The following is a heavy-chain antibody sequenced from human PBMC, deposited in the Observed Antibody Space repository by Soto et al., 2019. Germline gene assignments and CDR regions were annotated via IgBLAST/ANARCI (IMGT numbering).Heavy chain of an antibody. Sequence: QVQLVESGGGVVQPGRSLRLSCAASGFTFSSYAMHWVRQAPGKGLEWVAVISSDGRDKHYADSVKGRFTISRDNSKNTLYLQVNSLRHEDTAVYYCARDRERGPAGYDFWPWGQGTTVTVSS. D-gene: IGHD3-3*01. CDR3: ARDRERGPAGYDFWP. CDR2: ISSDGRDK. J-gene: IGHJ6*02. V-gene: IGHV3-30*04. CDR1: GFTFSSYA.